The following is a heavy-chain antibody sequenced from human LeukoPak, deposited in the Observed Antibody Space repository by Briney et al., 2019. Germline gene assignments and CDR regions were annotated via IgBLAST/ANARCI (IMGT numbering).Heavy chain of an antibody. D-gene: IGHD5-18*01. CDR3: ARATRGYSYGYDY. Sequence: ASVKVPCKASGYTFTGYYMHWVRQAPGQGLEWMGWINPNSGGTNYAQKFQGWVTMTRDTSISTAYMELSRLRSDDTAVYYCARATRGYSYGYDYWGQGTLVTVSS. CDR2: INPNSGGT. J-gene: IGHJ4*02. CDR1: GYTFTGYY. V-gene: IGHV1-2*04.